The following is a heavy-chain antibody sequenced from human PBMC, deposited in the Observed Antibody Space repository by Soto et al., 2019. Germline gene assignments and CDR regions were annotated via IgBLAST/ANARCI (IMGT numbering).Heavy chain of an antibody. V-gene: IGHV1-18*01. CDR1: GYTFTSYG. J-gene: IGHJ6*02. CDR2: ISAYNGNT. D-gene: IGHD6-13*01. Sequence: ASVKVSCKASGYTFTSYGISWVRQAPGQGLEWMGWISAYNGNTNYVQKLQGRVTMTTDTSTSTAYMELRSLRSDDTAVYYCARFSYSSSWVGVWYYYYGMDVWGQGTTVTVSS. CDR3: ARFSYSSSWVGVWYYYYGMDV.